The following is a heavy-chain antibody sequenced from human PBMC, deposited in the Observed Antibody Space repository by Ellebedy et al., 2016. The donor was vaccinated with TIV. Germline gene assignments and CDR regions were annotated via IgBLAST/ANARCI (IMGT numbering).Heavy chain of an antibody. J-gene: IGHJ5*02. CDR2: IYYSGST. V-gene: IGHV4-39*07. Sequence: MPSETLSLTCTVSGGSINSCAFYWAWIRQPPGKGLEGIGNIYYSGSTYYNPSLESRVLISIDTSKNQFSLKLSSVTAADTAIYFCARLRSIANWFDPWGQGTLLTVSS. CDR3: ARLRSIANWFDP. CDR1: GGSINSCAFY. D-gene: IGHD6-6*01.